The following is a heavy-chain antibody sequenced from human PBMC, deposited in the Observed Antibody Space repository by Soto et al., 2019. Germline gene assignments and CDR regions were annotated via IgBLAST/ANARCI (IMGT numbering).Heavy chain of an antibody. V-gene: IGHV3-11*06. CDR3: ASLNRRGWYEANY. Sequence: QVQLVESGGGLVKPGGSLRLSCAASGFSFTDYDMSRIRQAPGKGLEWLSYISSNHTHYADSVKGRFTISRDNARTALYLQMNSLRAEDTALYYCASLNRRGWYEANYWGQGTLVTVSS. CDR1: GFSFTDYD. CDR2: ISSNHT. J-gene: IGHJ4*02. D-gene: IGHD6-19*01.